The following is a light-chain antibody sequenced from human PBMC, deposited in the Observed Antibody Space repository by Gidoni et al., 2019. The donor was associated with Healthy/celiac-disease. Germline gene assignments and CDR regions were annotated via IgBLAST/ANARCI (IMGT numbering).Light chain of an antibody. CDR1: QSVSSN. Sequence: DIVMTQSPATLSVSPGARATLSCRASQSVSSNLASYLQKPGQAPRLLIYGASTRATGIPTMFSGRWSGTGFNLTSSSRQSEGFVVYYQQQDNNFPRTFGQGTKVEIK. J-gene: IGKJ1*01. V-gene: IGKV3-15*01. CDR3: QQDNNFPRT. CDR2: GAS.